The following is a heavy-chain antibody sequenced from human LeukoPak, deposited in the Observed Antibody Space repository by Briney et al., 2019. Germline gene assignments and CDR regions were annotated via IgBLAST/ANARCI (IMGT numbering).Heavy chain of an antibody. CDR3: TRDRMTS. J-gene: IGHJ5*02. CDR2: LIPLFVTA. V-gene: IGHV1-69*05. Sequence: WLEWLGMLIPLFVTATYAQKFQARVTITTDESTSTAYMELSSLRSEDTAVYYCTRDRMTSWGQGTLVTVSS.